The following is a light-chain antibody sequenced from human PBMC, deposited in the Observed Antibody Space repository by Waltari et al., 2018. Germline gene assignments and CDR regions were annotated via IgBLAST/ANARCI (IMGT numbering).Light chain of an antibody. CDR3: QQYNRWPPIT. J-gene: IGKJ5*01. CDR2: DAS. CDR1: QSVSSN. Sequence: MTQSPATLSVSPGETATLSCRASQSVSSNVAWYQKKPGQAPRLLIYDASTRATSIPAKFRGSGSGTEFTLTISSLQSEDFAVYYCQQYNRWPPITFGHGTRLEIK. V-gene: IGKV3-15*01.